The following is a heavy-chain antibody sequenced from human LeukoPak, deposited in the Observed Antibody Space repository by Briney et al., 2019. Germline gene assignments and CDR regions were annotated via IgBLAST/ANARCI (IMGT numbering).Heavy chain of an antibody. D-gene: IGHD6-19*01. CDR1: GGTFISYA. V-gene: IGHV1-69*05. Sequence: ASVTVSCKASGGTFISYAISWVRQAPGQGLEWMGGIISIFGTANYAQKFQGRVTITTDESTSTAYMELSSLRSEDTAVYYCARVAVAGSNWFDPWGQGTLVTVSS. CDR3: ARVAVAGSNWFDP. J-gene: IGHJ5*02. CDR2: IISIFGTA.